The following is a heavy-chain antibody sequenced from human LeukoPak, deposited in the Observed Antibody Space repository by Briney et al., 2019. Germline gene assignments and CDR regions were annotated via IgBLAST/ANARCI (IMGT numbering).Heavy chain of an antibody. CDR1: GVPINSDGFY. CDR3: ASGYFRDSAGYYGWFDP. Sequence: SQTLSLTCTVSGVPINSDGFYWSWIRQHPGKGLEWIGYIYYSGSTYYNPSLKSRVTISVDTSKNQFSLKLSSVTAADTAVYFCASGYFRDSAGYYGWFDPWGQGTLVSVSS. J-gene: IGHJ5*02. V-gene: IGHV4-31*03. D-gene: IGHD3-22*01. CDR2: IYYSGST.